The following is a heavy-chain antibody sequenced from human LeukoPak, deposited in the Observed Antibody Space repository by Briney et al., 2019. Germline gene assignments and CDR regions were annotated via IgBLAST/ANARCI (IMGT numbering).Heavy chain of an antibody. D-gene: IGHD1-14*01. Sequence: ASVKVSCKASGYTFTSYGISWVRQAPGQGLEWMGWISAYNGNTNYAQKLQGRVTTTTDTSTSTAYMELRSLRSEDTAVYYCARGTRYYYYYMDVWGKGTTVTISS. CDR3: ARGTRYYYYYMDV. J-gene: IGHJ6*03. CDR1: GYTFTSYG. CDR2: ISAYNGNT. V-gene: IGHV1-18*01.